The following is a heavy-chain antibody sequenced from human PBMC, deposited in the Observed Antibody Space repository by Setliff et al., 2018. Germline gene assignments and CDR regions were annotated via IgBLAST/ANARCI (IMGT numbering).Heavy chain of an antibody. CDR1: GGSFSGYY. CDR3: ARGYCSSPSCFFAGWFDP. CDR2: INHTGST. J-gene: IGHJ5*02. Sequence: PSETLSLTCAAYGGSFSGYYWSWIRQPPGKGLEWIGEINHTGSTNYSPSLKSRVTISVDTSKNQFSLKLTSVTAADTAVYYCARGYCSSPSCFFAGWFDPWGQGTLVTVSS. V-gene: IGHV4-34*01. D-gene: IGHD2-2*01.